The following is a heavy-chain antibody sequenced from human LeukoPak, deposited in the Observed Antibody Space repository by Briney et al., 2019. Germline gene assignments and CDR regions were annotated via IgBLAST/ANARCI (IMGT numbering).Heavy chain of an antibody. V-gene: IGHV4-34*01. Sequence: ALETLSLTCAVYGGSFSGYSWTWIRQPPGKGLEWIGSIYYSGSTYYNPSLKSRVTISVDTSKNQFSLKLSSVTAADTAVYYCASSTWFGELSHAFDIWGQGTMVTVSS. J-gene: IGHJ3*02. CDR3: ASSTWFGELSHAFDI. CDR1: GGSFSGYS. D-gene: IGHD3-10*01. CDR2: IYYSGST.